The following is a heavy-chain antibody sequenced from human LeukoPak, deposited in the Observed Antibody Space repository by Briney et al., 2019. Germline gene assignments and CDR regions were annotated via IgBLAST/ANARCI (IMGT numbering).Heavy chain of an antibody. CDR2: ISSSSYI. CDR3: ARSSSGWYFDY. Sequence: NTGGSLRLSCAASGFTFSSYSMNWVRQAPGKGLEWVSSISSSSYIYYADSVKGRFTISRDNAKNSLYLQMNSLRAEDTAVYYCARSSSGWYFDYWGQGTLVTVSS. V-gene: IGHV3-21*01. J-gene: IGHJ4*02. D-gene: IGHD6-19*01. CDR1: GFTFSSYS.